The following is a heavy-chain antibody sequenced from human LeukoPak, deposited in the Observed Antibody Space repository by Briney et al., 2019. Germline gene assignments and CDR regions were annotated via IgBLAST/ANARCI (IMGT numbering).Heavy chain of an antibody. D-gene: IGHD2-15*01. J-gene: IGHJ4*02. V-gene: IGHV3-23*01. CDR2: ISGSGGST. Sequence: GGSLRLSCAASGFTFSSYAMSWVRQAPGKGLEWVSAISGSGGSTYYADSVKGRFTISRDNSENTLYLQMNSLRAEDTAVYYCAKAHLYCSGGSCYSDPFDYWGQGTLVTVSS. CDR3: AKAHLYCSGGSCYSDPFDY. CDR1: GFTFSSYA.